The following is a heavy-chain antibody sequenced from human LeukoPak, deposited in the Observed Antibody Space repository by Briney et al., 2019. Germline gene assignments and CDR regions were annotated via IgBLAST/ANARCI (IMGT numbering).Heavy chain of an antibody. J-gene: IGHJ4*02. D-gene: IGHD1-26*01. V-gene: IGHV4-39*01. CDR3: ARLRGSYHPFDY. Sequence: SETLSLTCTVSGGSISSSSYHWGWIRQPPAKGLEWIGSLYYSGSTYYNPSLTSRVTISVDTSKNQFSLKLTSVTGADTAVYSCARLRGSYHPFDYWGQGTLVTVSS. CDR1: GGSISSSSYH. CDR2: LYYSGST.